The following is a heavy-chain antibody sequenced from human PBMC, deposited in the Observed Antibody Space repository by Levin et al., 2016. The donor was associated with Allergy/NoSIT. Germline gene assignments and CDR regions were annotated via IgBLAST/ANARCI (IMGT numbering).Heavy chain of an antibody. D-gene: IGHD6-13*01. Sequence: WVRQAPGQGLEWMGGIIPIFGTANYAQKFQGRVTITADESTSTAYMELSSLRSEDTAVYYCARVGKGNWYTNWFDPWGQGTLVTVSS. J-gene: IGHJ5*02. CDR3: ARVGKGNWYTNWFDP. CDR2: IIPIFGTA. V-gene: IGHV1-69*01.